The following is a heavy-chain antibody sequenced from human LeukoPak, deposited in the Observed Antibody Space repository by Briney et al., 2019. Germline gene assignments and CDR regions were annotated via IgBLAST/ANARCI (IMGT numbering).Heavy chain of an antibody. CDR3: AKAKALSTAFDI. J-gene: IGHJ3*02. CDR1: GFTFSSYS. V-gene: IGHV3-21*01. Sequence: GGSLRLSCAASGFTFSSYSINWVRQAPGKGLEWVSSISSSSSYIYYADSVKGRFTISRDNAKNSLYLQMSSLRAEDTAVYYCAKAKALSTAFDIWGQGTMVTVSS. CDR2: ISSSSSYI.